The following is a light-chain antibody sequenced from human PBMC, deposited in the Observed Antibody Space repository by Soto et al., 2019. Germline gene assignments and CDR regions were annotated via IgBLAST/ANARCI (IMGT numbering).Light chain of an antibody. CDR2: WAS. V-gene: IGKV4-1*01. CDR3: KQYITTPQVT. CDR1: QNILYSSNNKNY. Sequence: DIVMTQSPDSLAVSLGERATINCKSSQNILYSSNNKNYVAWYQQKPGQPPKLLINWASTRESGVPDRFSGSRSGNNLYLNISSRQAEDEAGYYCKQYITTPQVTFGGGTKVEIK. J-gene: IGKJ4*01.